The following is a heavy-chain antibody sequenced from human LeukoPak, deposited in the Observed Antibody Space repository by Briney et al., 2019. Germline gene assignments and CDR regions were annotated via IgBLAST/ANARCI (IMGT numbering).Heavy chain of an antibody. CDR3: ARAIGRFMPRVKGFDY. D-gene: IGHD1-26*01. Sequence: GGSLRLSCAASGFTFSSYGMHWVRQAPGKGLEWVAVIWYDGSNKYYADSVKGRFTISRDNSKNTLYLQMNSLRAEDTAVYYCARAIGRFMPRVKGFDYWGQGTLVTVSS. CDR1: GFTFSSYG. CDR2: IWYDGSNK. J-gene: IGHJ4*02. V-gene: IGHV3-33*01.